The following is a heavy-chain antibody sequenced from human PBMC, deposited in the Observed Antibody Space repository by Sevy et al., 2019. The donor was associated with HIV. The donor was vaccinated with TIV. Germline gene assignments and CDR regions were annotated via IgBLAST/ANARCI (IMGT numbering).Heavy chain of an antibody. Sequence: SETLSLTCTVYGGSFSDFYWNWIRPSPGKGLEWIGELNHREVTNHNPSLKSRATISADASNRQFSLKLTSVTAADTAVYYCVRFVTKIKIFGVPRGAYWGPGTLVTVSS. CDR3: VRFVTKIKIFGVPRGAY. CDR1: GGSFSDFY. CDR2: LNHREVT. D-gene: IGHD3-3*01. V-gene: IGHV4-34*04. J-gene: IGHJ4*02.